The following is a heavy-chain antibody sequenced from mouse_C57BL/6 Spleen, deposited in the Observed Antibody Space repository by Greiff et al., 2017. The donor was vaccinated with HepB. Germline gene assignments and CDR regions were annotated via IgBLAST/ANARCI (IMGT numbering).Heavy chain of an antibody. CDR3: ARRFYYGSFYYYAMDY. CDR2: IDPNSGGT. CDR1: GYTFTSYW. Sequence: QVQLKQPGAELVKPGASVKLSCKASGYTFTSYWMHWVKQRPGRGLEWIGRIDPNSGGTKYNEKFKSKATLTVDKPSSTAYMQLSSLTSEDSAVYYCARRFYYGSFYYYAMDYWGQGTSVTVSS. J-gene: IGHJ4*01. D-gene: IGHD1-1*01. V-gene: IGHV1-72*01.